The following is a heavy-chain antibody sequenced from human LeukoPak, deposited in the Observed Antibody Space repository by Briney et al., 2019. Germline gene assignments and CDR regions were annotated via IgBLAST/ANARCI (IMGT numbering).Heavy chain of an antibody. Sequence: GESLKISCKGSGYTFTTYWIGWVRQMPGKGLEWMGMMYPGDSDTRYSPSFQGQVTISADKSISTAYLQWSSLKASDTAMYYCARWYFYDSSGSLRPAFDYWGQGTLVTVSS. CDR2: MYPGDSDT. CDR1: GYTFTTYW. CDR3: ARWYFYDSSGSLRPAFDY. D-gene: IGHD3-22*01. V-gene: IGHV5-51*01. J-gene: IGHJ4*02.